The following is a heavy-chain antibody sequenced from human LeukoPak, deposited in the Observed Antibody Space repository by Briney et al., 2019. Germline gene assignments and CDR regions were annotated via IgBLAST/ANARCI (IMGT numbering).Heavy chain of an antibody. J-gene: IGHJ4*02. CDR2: IGSSGATI. Sequence: EGSLRLSCAASGFTFSDYYMSWIRQAPGKGLEWVSYIGSSGATIYYADSMKGRFTISRDNAKNSLYLQMNSVRAEDTAVYYCVRVQVGHLDYWGQGTLVTVSS. CDR3: VRVQVGHLDY. V-gene: IGHV3-11*01. D-gene: IGHD3-16*01. CDR1: GFTFSDYY.